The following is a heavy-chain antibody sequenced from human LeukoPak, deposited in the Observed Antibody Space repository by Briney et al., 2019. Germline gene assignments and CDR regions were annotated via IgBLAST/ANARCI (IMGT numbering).Heavy chain of an antibody. D-gene: IGHD3-22*01. Sequence: GESLKISCKGSGYSFTSYWIGWVRQMPGKGLEWMGIIYPGDSDTRYSPSFQGQVTISADKSISTASLQWSSLQAPDTAMYYCARRDYFDSSGSATTFDLWGQGTMVTVSS. CDR1: GYSFTSYW. V-gene: IGHV5-51*01. J-gene: IGHJ3*01. CDR3: ARRDYFDSSGSATTFDL. CDR2: IYPGDSDT.